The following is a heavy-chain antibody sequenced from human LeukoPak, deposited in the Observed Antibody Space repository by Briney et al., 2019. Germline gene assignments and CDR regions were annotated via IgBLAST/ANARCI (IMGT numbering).Heavy chain of an antibody. V-gene: IGHV4-59*08. Sequence: SETLSLTCIVSGGSISSYYWSCIRQPPGKGLEWIGYIYYSGSTNYNPSLKSRVTISVATSKNQFSLKLSSVTAADTAVYYCARHSYSTSAGPYDYWGQGTLVTVSS. J-gene: IGHJ4*02. CDR1: GGSISSYY. D-gene: IGHD6-6*01. CDR2: IYYSGST. CDR3: ARHSYSTSAGPYDY.